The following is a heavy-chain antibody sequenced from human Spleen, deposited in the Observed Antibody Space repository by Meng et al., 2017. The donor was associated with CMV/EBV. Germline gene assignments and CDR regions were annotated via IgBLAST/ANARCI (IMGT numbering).Heavy chain of an antibody. Sequence: CTVAGDSVSSGAYYWSWIRQPPGKGLEWIGYIYFTGSTNYNPSLKSRVTISVDTSKNQFSLRLSSVTAADTAVYYCVRTKRSTYFDYWGQGTLVTVSS. CDR1: GDSVSSGAYY. V-gene: IGHV4-61*08. CDR3: VRTKRSTYFDY. CDR2: IYFTGST. D-gene: IGHD6-13*01. J-gene: IGHJ4*02.